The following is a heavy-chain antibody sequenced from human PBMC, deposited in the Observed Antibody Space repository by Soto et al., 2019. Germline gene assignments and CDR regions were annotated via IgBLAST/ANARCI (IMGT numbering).Heavy chain of an antibody. J-gene: IGHJ5*02. CDR3: ARGEYWFDP. Sequence: SETLSLTCTVFGGSISSYYWSWIRQPPGKGLEWIGYIYYSGSTNYNPSLKSRVTISVDTSKNQFSLKLSSVTAADTAVYYCARGEYWFDPWGQGTLVTVSS. V-gene: IGHV4-59*01. CDR2: IYYSGST. D-gene: IGHD3-10*01. CDR1: GGSISSYY.